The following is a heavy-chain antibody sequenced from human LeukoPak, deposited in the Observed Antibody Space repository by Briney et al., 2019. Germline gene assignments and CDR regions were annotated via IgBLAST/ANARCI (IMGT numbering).Heavy chain of an antibody. CDR2: VSAGGNTT. Sequence: GGSLRLSCAASGITFSTYAMSWVRQAPGKGLEWVAVVSAGGNTTHSADSVKGRFTISRDNSKNTLYLQMNSLRAEDTAVYYCAKNGYWGQGTLVTVSS. CDR1: GITFSTYA. J-gene: IGHJ4*02. V-gene: IGHV3-23*01. D-gene: IGHD2-8*01. CDR3: AKNGY.